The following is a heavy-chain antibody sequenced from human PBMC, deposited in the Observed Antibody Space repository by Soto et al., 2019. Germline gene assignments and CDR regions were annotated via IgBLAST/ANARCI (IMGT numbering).Heavy chain of an antibody. Sequence: PGGSLRLSCAASRFTFSSYAMSWVRQAPGKGLEWVSAISGSGGSTYYADSVKGRFTISRDNSKNTLYLQMNSLRAEDTAVYYCAKGITIFGVVNDAFDIWGQGTMVTVSS. CDR3: AKGITIFGVVNDAFDI. D-gene: IGHD3-3*01. CDR1: RFTFSSYA. V-gene: IGHV3-23*01. CDR2: ISGSGGST. J-gene: IGHJ3*02.